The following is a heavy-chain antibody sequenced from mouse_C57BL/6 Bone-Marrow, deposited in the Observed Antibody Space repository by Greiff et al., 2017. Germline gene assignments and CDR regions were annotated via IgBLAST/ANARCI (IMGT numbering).Heavy chain of an antibody. CDR3: ANMYYDGYYAMDY. V-gene: IGHV1-55*01. CDR2: IYPGSGST. Sequence: VQLQQSGAELVKPGASVKMSCKASGYTFTSYWITWVKQRPGQGLQWIGDIYPGSGSTNYNEKFKSKATLTVDTSSSTAYMQLSSMTSEDCAVYYCANMYYDGYYAMDYWGQGTSVTVSS. CDR1: GYTFTSYW. J-gene: IGHJ4*01. D-gene: IGHD2-3*01.